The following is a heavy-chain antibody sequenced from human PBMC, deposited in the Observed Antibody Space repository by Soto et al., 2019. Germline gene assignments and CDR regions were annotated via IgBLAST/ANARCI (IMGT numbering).Heavy chain of an antibody. D-gene: IGHD2-21*01. J-gene: IGHJ4*02. V-gene: IGHV3-30*18. CDR3: AKGLALMADH. CDR2: ILYDGSKE. Sequence: GGSLRLSCTDSGFSFNTYVMDWVRRAPGKGLEWVARILYDGSKEYYADPVKGRFTISRDNSKNTLYLQMDRLRVEDTAVYFRAKGLALMADHWGQGTPVTVSS. CDR1: GFSFNTYV.